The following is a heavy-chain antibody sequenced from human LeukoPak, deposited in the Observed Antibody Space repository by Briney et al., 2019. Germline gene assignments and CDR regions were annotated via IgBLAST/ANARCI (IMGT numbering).Heavy chain of an antibody. CDR3: ARHVPSGPGRSTSSFDY. CDR1: SYSISSAYY. V-gene: IGHV4-38-2*02. Sequence: SETLSLTCTVSSYSISSAYYWGWIRQPPRKGPEWIGSFYYSGSTYYHPSLKNRVAISMDTSKNQFFLRLSSVTAADTAVYYCARHVPSGPGRSTSSFDYWGQGTLVTVSS. J-gene: IGHJ4*02. D-gene: IGHD3-10*01. CDR2: FYYSGST.